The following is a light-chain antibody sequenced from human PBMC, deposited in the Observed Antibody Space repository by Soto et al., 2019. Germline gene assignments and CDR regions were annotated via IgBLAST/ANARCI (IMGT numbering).Light chain of an antibody. CDR2: EVS. J-gene: IGLJ1*01. V-gene: IGLV2-23*02. CDR1: SSDVGSYNL. CDR3: CSYGGRSTYV. Sequence: QSVLTQPASVSGSPGQSITISCTGTSSDVGSYNLVSWYQQHQGKAPKLMIYEVSKRPSGVSNRFSGSKSANTASLTISGLQADDEADYYCCSYGGRSTYVFGTGTKVTVL.